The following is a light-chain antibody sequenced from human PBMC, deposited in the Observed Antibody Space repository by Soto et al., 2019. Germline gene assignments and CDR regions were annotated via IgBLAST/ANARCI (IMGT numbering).Light chain of an antibody. CDR3: SSYEGSNDRWV. Sequence: QSALTQPPSASGSPGQSVTISCTGTSSDIGAYNYVSWYQQHPGKAPKLMIHEVSKRPSGVPDRFAGSKSGNTASLTVSGLQAEDAADYYCSSYEGSNDRWVFGGGTKVTVL. CDR2: EVS. CDR1: SSDIGAYNY. J-gene: IGLJ3*02. V-gene: IGLV2-8*01.